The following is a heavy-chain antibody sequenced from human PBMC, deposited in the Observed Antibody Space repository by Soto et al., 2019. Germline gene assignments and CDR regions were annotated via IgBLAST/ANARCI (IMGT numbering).Heavy chain of an antibody. CDR1: GFTFSSYE. D-gene: IGHD2-2*03. J-gene: IGHJ5*02. CDR2: ISSSGSTI. V-gene: IGHV3-48*03. CDR3: ARDMDHAMLDP. Sequence: EVQLVESGGGLVQPGGSLRLSCAASGFTFSSYEMNWVRQAPGKGLEWVSYISSSGSTIYYADSVKGRFTISRDNAKNSLYLQMNSLRAEDTAVYYCARDMDHAMLDPWGQGTLVTVSS.